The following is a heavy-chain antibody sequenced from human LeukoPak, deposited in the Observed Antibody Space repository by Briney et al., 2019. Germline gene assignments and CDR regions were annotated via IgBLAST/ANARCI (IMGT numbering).Heavy chain of an antibody. V-gene: IGHV3-48*03. CDR3: SRVACSSTTCYLAY. CDR2: ISSSGSSI. Sequence: GGSLRLSCAASGFTFSDYEMNWVRQAPGKGLEWVSYISSSGSSINYADSVKGRFTTSRDNAENSLSLQMNSLRAEDTAVYYCSRVACSSTTCYLAYWGQGTLVTVSS. J-gene: IGHJ4*02. CDR1: GFTFSDYE. D-gene: IGHD2-2*01.